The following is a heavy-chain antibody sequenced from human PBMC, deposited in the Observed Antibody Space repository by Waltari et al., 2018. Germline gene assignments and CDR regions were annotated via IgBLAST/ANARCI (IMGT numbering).Heavy chain of an antibody. J-gene: IGHJ6*03. CDR1: GGSFSGYY. D-gene: IGHD5-18*01. Sequence: QVQLQQWGAGLLKPSETLSLTCAVYGGSFSGYYWSWIRQPPGKGLEWIGEINHSGSTNYNPSLKSRVTISVDTSKNQFSLKLSSVTAADTAVYYCARGRDGYGYYYYYMDVWGKGTTVTISS. CDR3: ARGRDGYGYYYYYMDV. V-gene: IGHV4-34*01. CDR2: INHSGST.